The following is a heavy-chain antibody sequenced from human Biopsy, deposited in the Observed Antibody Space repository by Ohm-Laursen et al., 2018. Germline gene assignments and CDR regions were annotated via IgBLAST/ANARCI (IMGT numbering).Heavy chain of an antibody. D-gene: IGHD3-3*01. V-gene: IGHV1-18*01. CDR2: ISVKTGNT. CDR1: GYTFTNYA. Sequence: ASVKVSCKVSGYTFTNYAINWVRQAPGQGLEWLGWISVKTGNTNYTQKLQGRVTITTDTSTNTAYMELRSLRSDDTALYYCAREGTSVTFFGKISDYYFDFWGPGTVVTVSS. CDR3: AREGTSVTFFGKISDYYFDF. J-gene: IGHJ4*02.